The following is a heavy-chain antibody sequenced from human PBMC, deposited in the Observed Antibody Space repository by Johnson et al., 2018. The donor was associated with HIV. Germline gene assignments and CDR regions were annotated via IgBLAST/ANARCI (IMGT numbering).Heavy chain of an antibody. Sequence: EVQLVESGGGLVQPGGSLRLSCAASGFTFSTYAMSWVRQAPGRGLEWVSAISGGGGRTYYADSVKGRFTISRDNSKNTLYLEMNSLRAEDTAVYYCAKDTGAYYDTFLAFDIWGQGTMVTVSS. J-gene: IGHJ3*02. CDR3: AKDTGAYYDTFLAFDI. V-gene: IGHV3-23*04. CDR2: ISGGGGRT. D-gene: IGHD3-22*01. CDR1: GFTFSTYA.